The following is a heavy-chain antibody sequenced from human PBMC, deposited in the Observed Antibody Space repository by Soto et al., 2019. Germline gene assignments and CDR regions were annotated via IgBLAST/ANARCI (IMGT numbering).Heavy chain of an antibody. J-gene: IGHJ6*02. CDR3: ARDGDDGMDV. D-gene: IGHD7-27*01. CDR2: IYSGGST. Sequence: EVQLVESGGGLIQPGGSLRLSCAASGFTVSSNYMTWVRQSPGKGLEWVSIIYSGGSTYYADSVKGRFTISRDNSENTLYLQMNSLRAGDKAVYYCARDGDDGMDVWGQGTTVTVSS. V-gene: IGHV3-53*02. CDR1: GFTVSSNY.